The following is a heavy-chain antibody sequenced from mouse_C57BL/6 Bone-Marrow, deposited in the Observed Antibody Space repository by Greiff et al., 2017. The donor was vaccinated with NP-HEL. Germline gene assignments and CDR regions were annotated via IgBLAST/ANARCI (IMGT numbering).Heavy chain of an antibody. V-gene: IGHV1-64*01. CDR2: IHPNSGST. J-gene: IGHJ1*03. Sequence: QVQLKQPGAELVKPGASVKLSCKASGYTFTSYWLHWVKQRPGQGLEWIGMIHPNSGSTNYTEKFKSKATLTVDKSSSTAYMQLSSLTSEDSAVYYCARLYYYGSSFYVWGTGTTVTVSS. CDR3: ARLYYYGSSFYV. D-gene: IGHD1-1*01. CDR1: GYTFTSYW.